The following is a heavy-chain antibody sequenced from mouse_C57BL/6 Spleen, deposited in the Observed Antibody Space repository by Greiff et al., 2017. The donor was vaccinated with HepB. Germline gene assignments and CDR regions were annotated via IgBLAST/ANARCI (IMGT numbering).Heavy chain of an antibody. V-gene: IGHV1-19*01. CDR2: INPYNGGT. D-gene: IGHD2-1*01. J-gene: IGHJ4*01. CDR1: GYTFTDYY. Sequence: EVQLQQSGPVLVKPGASVKMSCKASGYTFTDYYMNWVKQSHGKSLEWIGVINPYNGGTSYNQKFKGKATLTVDKSSSTAYMELNSLTSEDSAVYYGARGNYGNYPRAMDYWGQGTSVTVSS. CDR3: ARGNYGNYPRAMDY.